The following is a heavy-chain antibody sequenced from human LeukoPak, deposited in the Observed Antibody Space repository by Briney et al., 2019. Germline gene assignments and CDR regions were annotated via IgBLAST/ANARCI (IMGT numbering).Heavy chain of an antibody. Sequence: PSETLSLTCTASGGSISSSSYYWGWIRQPPGKGLEWIGNIYYSGSTYYNPSLKSRVTISVDTSKNQFSLKLSSVTAADTAVYYCARRYYSGGSCYDAFDIWGQGTMVTVSS. CDR2: IYYSGST. CDR3: ARRYYSGGSCYDAFDI. D-gene: IGHD2-15*01. J-gene: IGHJ3*02. CDR1: GGSISSSSYY. V-gene: IGHV4-39*01.